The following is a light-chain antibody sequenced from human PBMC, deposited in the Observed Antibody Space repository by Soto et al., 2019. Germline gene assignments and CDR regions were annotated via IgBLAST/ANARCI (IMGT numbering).Light chain of an antibody. V-gene: IGKV3-20*01. Sequence: ELVWTQSRGTLSLSPGERATLSCRASQSVRSNFLAWYQQKPGQAPRLLIYGPSNRATGIPDRFSGSGSGTDFTLTITRLEPEDFAMYYCQRYDSLRTFGQGTKVDIK. J-gene: IGKJ1*01. CDR3: QRYDSLRT. CDR2: GPS. CDR1: QSVRSNF.